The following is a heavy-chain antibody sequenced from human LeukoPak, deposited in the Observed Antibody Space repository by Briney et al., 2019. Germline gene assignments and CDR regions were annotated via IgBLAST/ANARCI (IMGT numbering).Heavy chain of an antibody. CDR3: ARVTTIESDY. V-gene: IGHV3-21*01. CDR1: GFTFSSFA. D-gene: IGHD5-24*01. CDR2: ISSSSSYI. J-gene: IGHJ4*02. Sequence: GGSLRLSCSASGFTFSSFAMHWVRQAPGKGLEWVSSISSSSSYIYYADSVKGRFTISRDNAKNSLYLQMNSLRAEDTAVYYCARVTTIESDYWGQGTLVTVSS.